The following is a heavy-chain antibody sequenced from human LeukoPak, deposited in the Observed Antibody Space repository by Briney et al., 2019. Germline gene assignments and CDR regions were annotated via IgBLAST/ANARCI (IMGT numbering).Heavy chain of an antibody. Sequence: ASVKVSCKASGYVFTDYYIHWVLQAPGQGLEWMGWINPYSGGTNYAQKFRGRVTMTRDTSISTAYVDLSRLTSDDTAVYYCARSEIYCNNGFCYREPCDYWGQGTLVTVSS. CDR1: GYVFTDYY. CDR3: ARSEIYCNNGFCYREPCDY. CDR2: INPYSGGT. D-gene: IGHD2-8*01. V-gene: IGHV1-2*02. J-gene: IGHJ4*02.